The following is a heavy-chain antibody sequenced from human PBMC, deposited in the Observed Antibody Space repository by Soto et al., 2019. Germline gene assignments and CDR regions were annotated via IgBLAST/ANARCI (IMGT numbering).Heavy chain of an antibody. J-gene: IGHJ5*01. CDR3: ARDFFDSSDYTTNWFDP. D-gene: IGHD3-22*01. CDR1: GDSISNSRFY. Sequence: SETLSLTCSVSGDSISNSRFYWAWIRQPPGEGLEWIGSIYHTGNAYYNPSLKSRVTISVDTSKNQFSLKLTSVTAADAALYYCARDFFDSSDYTTNWFDPWGQGTMVTVSS. V-gene: IGHV4-39*01. CDR2: IYHTGNA.